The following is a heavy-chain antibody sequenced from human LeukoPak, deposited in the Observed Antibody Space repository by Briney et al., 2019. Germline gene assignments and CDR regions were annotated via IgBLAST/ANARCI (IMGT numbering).Heavy chain of an antibody. Sequence: GGSLRLSCAASGFTFSSYAMSWVRQAPGKGLGWVAVISYHGSNQYYADSMKGRFTISRDNSKSTLYLQMNSLRPEDTAVYYCASDPFDSSGYYPLDYWGQGTLVTVSS. CDR2: ISYHGSNQ. D-gene: IGHD3-22*01. V-gene: IGHV3-30-3*01. CDR1: GFTFSSYA. J-gene: IGHJ4*02. CDR3: ASDPFDSSGYYPLDY.